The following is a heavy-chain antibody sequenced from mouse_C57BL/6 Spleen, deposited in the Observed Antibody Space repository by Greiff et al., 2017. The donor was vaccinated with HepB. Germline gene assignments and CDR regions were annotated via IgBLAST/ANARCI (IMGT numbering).Heavy chain of an antibody. CDR2: IYPGDGDT. D-gene: IGHD2-2*01. V-gene: IGHV1-80*01. CDR3: ARSYGYDEGYYAMDY. CDR1: GYAFSSYW. Sequence: VQLQQSGAELVKPGASVKISCKASGYAFSSYWMNWVKQRPGKGLEWIGQIYPGDGDTNYNGKFKGKATLTADKSSSTAYMQLSSLTSEDSAVYFCARSYGYDEGYYAMDYWGQGTSVTVSS. J-gene: IGHJ4*01.